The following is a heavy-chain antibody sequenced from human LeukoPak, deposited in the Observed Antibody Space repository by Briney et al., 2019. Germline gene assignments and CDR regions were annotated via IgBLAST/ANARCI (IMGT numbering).Heavy chain of an antibody. V-gene: IGHV4-39*01. Sequence: PSETLSLTCTVSGGSISSSSYYWGWIRQPPGKGLEWIGSIYYSGSTYYNPSLKSRVTISVDTSKNQFSLKLSSVTAADTAVYYCARMGDDFWSGSIDYWGQGTLVTVSS. CDR1: GGSISSSSYY. D-gene: IGHD3-3*01. CDR2: IYYSGST. J-gene: IGHJ4*02. CDR3: ARMGDDFWSGSIDY.